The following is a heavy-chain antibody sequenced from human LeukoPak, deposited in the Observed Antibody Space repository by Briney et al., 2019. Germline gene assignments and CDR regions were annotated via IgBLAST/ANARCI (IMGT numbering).Heavy chain of an antibody. Sequence: SETLSLTRTVSGASISSYYWTWIRQPAGKGPEWIGRIYSSGSTNYNPSLKSRVTMSVDTSNNQFSLKLSSVTAADTAIYYCASYTGSNAYYAYWGQGILVTVSS. J-gene: IGHJ4*02. CDR3: ASYTGSNAYYAY. D-gene: IGHD2-8*02. V-gene: IGHV4-4*07. CDR2: IYSSGST. CDR1: GASISSYY.